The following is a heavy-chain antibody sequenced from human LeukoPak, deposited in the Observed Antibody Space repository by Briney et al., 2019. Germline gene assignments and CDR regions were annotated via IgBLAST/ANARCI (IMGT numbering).Heavy chain of an antibody. CDR3: IKSSGWPDY. CDR1: GFTFSNCW. CDR2: ITPDGNST. V-gene: IGHV3-74*01. D-gene: IGHD6-19*01. J-gene: IGHJ4*02. Sequence: RTGGSLRLSCAASGFTFSNCWMHWVRQAPGKGLVWVSRITPDGNSTTYADSVKGRFTISRDNAKNTLYLQTNSLRAEDTAVYYCIKSSGWPDYWGQGTLVTVSS.